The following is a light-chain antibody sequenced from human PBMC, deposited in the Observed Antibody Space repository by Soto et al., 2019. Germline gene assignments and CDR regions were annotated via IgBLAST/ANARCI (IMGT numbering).Light chain of an antibody. J-gene: IGLJ1*01. V-gene: IGLV2-14*01. CDR2: EVS. CDR3: SSYTDTSTRV. CDR1: SGDVGGYNY. Sequence: QSALTQPASVSGSPGQSLTLSCTGTSGDVGGYNYVSWYQQHPGKAPKVIIFEVSNRPSGVSNRFSGSKSGNTASLTLSGLQAEDEADYSCSSYTDTSTRVFGTGTTVTVL.